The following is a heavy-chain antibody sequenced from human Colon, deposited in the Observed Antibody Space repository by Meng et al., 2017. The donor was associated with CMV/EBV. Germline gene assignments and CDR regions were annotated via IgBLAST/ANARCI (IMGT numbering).Heavy chain of an antibody. CDR2: INPNMGGP. Sequence: ASVKVSCKASGYTFTGYKIHWVRQAPGQGLEWMGWINPNMGGPTYPQKFKGRVTVTRDTSISTVYMEVNSLTSDDTAVYYCARAGDDYFDLWGQGTLVTVSS. J-gene: IGHJ4*02. V-gene: IGHV1-2*02. CDR3: ARAGDDYFDL. CDR1: GYTFTGYK. D-gene: IGHD5-24*01.